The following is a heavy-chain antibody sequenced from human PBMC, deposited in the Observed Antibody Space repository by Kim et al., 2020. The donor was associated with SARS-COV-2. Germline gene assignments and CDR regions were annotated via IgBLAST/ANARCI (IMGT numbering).Heavy chain of an antibody. D-gene: IGHD6-13*01. CDR3: ARVIAAVNYGMDV. J-gene: IGHJ6*02. V-gene: IGHV1-18*01. Sequence: AQKLQGRVTMTTDTSTSTACMELRSLRSDDTAVYYCARVIAAVNYGMDVWGQGTTVTVSS.